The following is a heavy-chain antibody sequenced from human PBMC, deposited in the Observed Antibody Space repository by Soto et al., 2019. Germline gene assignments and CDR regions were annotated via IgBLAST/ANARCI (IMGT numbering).Heavy chain of an antibody. D-gene: IGHD3-10*01. J-gene: IGHJ4*02. CDR1: GGSISSYY. V-gene: IGHV4-59*08. CDR3: ARHRDTYGSGDFDY. Sequence: QVQLQESGPGLVKPSETLSLTCTVSGGSISSYYWSWIRQPPGKGLEWIGYIYYSGSTNYNPSLKSRVTISVDTSKKQFSLKLNSVTAADTAVYYCARHRDTYGSGDFDYWGQGTLVTVSS. CDR2: IYYSGST.